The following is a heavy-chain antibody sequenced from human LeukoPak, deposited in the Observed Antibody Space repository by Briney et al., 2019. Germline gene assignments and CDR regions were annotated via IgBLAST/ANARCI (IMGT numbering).Heavy chain of an antibody. CDR2: IHYSGET. D-gene: IGHD6-13*01. Sequence: SETLSLTCTVSGGSISSISYYWGWIRQSPGKDLEWIGSIHYSGETSYNPSLKSRVTISVDTSKSHFSLRLYSVTAADTAVYYCATHKRCVGPGGSSTWFGDYWGQGALVTVS. V-gene: IGHV4-39*02. J-gene: IGHJ4*02. CDR1: GGSISSISYY. CDR3: ATHKRCVGPGGSSTWFGDY.